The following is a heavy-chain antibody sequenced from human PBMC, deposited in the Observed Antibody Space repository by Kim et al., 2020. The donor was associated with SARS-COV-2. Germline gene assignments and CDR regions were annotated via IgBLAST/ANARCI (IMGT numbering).Heavy chain of an antibody. CDR3: AKGGPQTGYSSSWFFDY. D-gene: IGHD6-13*01. Sequence: GGSLRLSCAASGFTFTSYAMSWVRQAPGKGLEWVSAISGSGGSTYYADSVKGRFTISRDNSKNPLYLQMNSLRAEDTAVYYCAKGGPQTGYSSSWFFDYWGQGTLVTVSS. V-gene: IGHV3-23*01. CDR2: ISGSGGST. CDR1: GFTFTSYA. J-gene: IGHJ4*02.